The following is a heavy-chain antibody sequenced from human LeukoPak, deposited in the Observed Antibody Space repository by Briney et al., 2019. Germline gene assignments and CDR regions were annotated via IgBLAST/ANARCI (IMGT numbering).Heavy chain of an antibody. CDR3: ARTYDTGGYTPFDY. Sequence: GGSLRLSCAASGFTFSTYEMNWVRQAPGEGLEWVSYISSGGGTTYYADSMKGRFTISRDNAKNSLYLQMSSLRAEDTAVYYCARTYDTGGYTPFDYWGQGTLVTVSS. V-gene: IGHV3-48*03. CDR1: GFTFSTYE. D-gene: IGHD3-22*01. J-gene: IGHJ4*02. CDR2: ISSGGGTT.